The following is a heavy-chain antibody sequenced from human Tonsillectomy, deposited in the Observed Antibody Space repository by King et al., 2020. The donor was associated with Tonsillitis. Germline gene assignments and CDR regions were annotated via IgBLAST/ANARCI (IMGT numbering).Heavy chain of an antibody. Sequence: VQLVEAGGGLVQPGGSLRLSCAASGFTFSTYSMNWVRQAPGKGLEWVSYISSSSSTIYYADSVKGRFTISRDNAKNSLYLQMNSLRAEDTAVYYCARDGRVVPAARWFDPWGQGTLVTVSS. CDR1: GFTFSTYS. CDR2: ISSSSSTI. CDR3: ARDGRVVPAARWFDP. V-gene: IGHV3-48*01. J-gene: IGHJ5*02. D-gene: IGHD2-2*01.